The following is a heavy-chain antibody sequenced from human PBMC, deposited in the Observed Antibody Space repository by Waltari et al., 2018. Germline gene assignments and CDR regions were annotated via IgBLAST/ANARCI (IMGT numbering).Heavy chain of an antibody. CDR2: IHHSGSA. CDR1: GGSFSGYY. CDR3: ARGPGWTIAARPLDY. D-gene: IGHD6-6*01. V-gene: IGHV4-34*01. Sequence: QVQLQQWGAGLLKPSETLSLICAVYGGSFSGYYWNYIRQPPGKGLEWIGEIHHSGSANYNPSLKSRVTISVDTSKNQFSLKLTSVTAADTAVYYCARGPGWTIAARPLDYWGQGSLVTVSS. J-gene: IGHJ4*02.